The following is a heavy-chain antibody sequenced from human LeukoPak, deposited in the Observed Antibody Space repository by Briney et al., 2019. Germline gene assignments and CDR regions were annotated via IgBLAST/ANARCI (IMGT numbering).Heavy chain of an antibody. V-gene: IGHV4-59*01. D-gene: IGHD4-17*01. Sequence: PSETLSLTCTVSGRSISYYYWSWIRQSPGKGLEWIGYIYYSGTTNYNPSLKSRVTISVDTSKNQFSLQLRSVTAADTAVYYCAREDPQTTVPEGMDVWGQGTTVTVSS. CDR2: IYYSGTT. CDR3: AREDPQTTVPEGMDV. J-gene: IGHJ6*02. CDR1: GRSISYYY.